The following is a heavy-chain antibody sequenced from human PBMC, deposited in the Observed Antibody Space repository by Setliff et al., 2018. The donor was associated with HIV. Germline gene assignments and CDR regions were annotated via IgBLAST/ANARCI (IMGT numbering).Heavy chain of an antibody. D-gene: IGHD4-17*01. CDR2: TYYSGST. V-gene: IGHV4-28*03. CDR1: GYSISSSHW. Sequence: KTSETLSLTCAVSGYSISSSHWWGWIRQPPGKGLEWIGYTYYSGSTNYNPSLKSRVTISVDTSKNQFSLKLSSVTAADTAVYYCARVETTVTSRLDYWGQGTLVTVSS. J-gene: IGHJ4*02. CDR3: ARVETTVTSRLDY.